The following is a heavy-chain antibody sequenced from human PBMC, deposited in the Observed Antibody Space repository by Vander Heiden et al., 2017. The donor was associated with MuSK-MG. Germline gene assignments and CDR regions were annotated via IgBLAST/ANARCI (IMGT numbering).Heavy chain of an antibody. CDR1: GYTFTDYY. CDR3: ATASYAYYYYYMDV. CDR2: VDPEDGET. Sequence: EVQLVPSGAEVKKPGATVKIPCKVSGYTFTDYYMHWVQQAPGKGLEWMGLVDPEDGETIYAEKVQGRVTITADTSTDTAYMELRSMRSEETAVYYCATASYAYYYYYMDVWGQGTTVTVCS. J-gene: IGHJ6*03. V-gene: IGHV1-69-2*01.